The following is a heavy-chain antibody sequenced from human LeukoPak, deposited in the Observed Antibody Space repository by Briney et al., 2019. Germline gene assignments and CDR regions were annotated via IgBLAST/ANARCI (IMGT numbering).Heavy chain of an antibody. CDR2: INSGGTT. V-gene: IGHV3-53*01. CDR1: GFTVSSNY. Sequence: PGGSLRLSCAASGFTVSSNYMSWVRQAPGKGLEWVSAINSGGTTHYADSVKGRFTISRDTSKNTLYLNMDRLTADDTAVYYCARDKIDGSDIWGQGTLVIVSS. D-gene: IGHD2-21*01. J-gene: IGHJ3*02. CDR3: ARDKIDGSDI.